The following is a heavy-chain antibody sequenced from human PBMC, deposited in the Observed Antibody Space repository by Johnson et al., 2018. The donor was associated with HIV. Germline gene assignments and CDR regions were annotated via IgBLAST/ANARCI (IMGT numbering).Heavy chain of an antibody. CDR2: ISWDGGST. D-gene: IGHD1-26*01. CDR1: GFSFDDYA. CDR3: ASRGVGATGGAFDV. J-gene: IGHJ3*01. Sequence: VQLVESGGVVVQPGGSLRLSCAASGFSFDDYAMHWVRQVQGKGLEWVSLISWDGGSTYYADSVKGRFPISRANSNNSLYLQMNSLRAEDTAVDYCASRGVGATGGAFDVWGQGTMVTVSS. V-gene: IGHV3-43D*03.